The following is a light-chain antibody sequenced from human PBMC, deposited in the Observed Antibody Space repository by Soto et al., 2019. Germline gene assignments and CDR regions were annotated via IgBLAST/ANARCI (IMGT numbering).Light chain of an antibody. CDR2: EVN. CDR1: SSDVGGYNY. Sequence: QSALTQPPSASGSPGQSVTMSSTGTSSDVGGYNYVSWYQQYPGEVPKLMVYEVNKRPSGVPDRFSGSKSGNTASLTVSGLQAEDEADYYCTSYAGGNNVFGTGTKLTVL. J-gene: IGLJ1*01. V-gene: IGLV2-8*01. CDR3: TSYAGGNNV.